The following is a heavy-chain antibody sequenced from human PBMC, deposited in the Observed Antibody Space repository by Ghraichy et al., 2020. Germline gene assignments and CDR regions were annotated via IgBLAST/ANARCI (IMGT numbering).Heavy chain of an antibody. Sequence: GGSLRLSCAASGITFSNAWMNWVRQAPGKGLEWVGRIKSKTDGGTTDYAAPVKGRFTISRDDSKNTLYLQMNSLKTEDTAVYYCTLPLGFLEWSGFDPWGQGTLVTVSS. V-gene: IGHV3-15*07. J-gene: IGHJ5*02. CDR1: GITFSNAW. D-gene: IGHD3-3*01. CDR3: TLPLGFLEWSGFDP. CDR2: IKSKTDGGTT.